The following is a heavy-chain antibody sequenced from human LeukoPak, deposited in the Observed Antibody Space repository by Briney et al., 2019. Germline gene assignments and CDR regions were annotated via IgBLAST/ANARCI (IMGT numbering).Heavy chain of an antibody. D-gene: IGHD2-8*02. V-gene: IGHV1-69*13. CDR2: IIPIFGTA. CDR1: GGTFSSYA. Sequence: SVKVSCKASGGTFSSYAISWVRQAPGQGLEWMGGIIPIFGTANYAQKFQGRVPITADESTSTAYMELSSLRSEDTAVYYCARDQHPTGWYFDLWGRGTLVTVSS. J-gene: IGHJ2*01. CDR3: ARDQHPTGWYFDL.